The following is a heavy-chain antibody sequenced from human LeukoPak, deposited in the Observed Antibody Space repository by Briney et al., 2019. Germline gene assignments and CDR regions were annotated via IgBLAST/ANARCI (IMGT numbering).Heavy chain of an antibody. CDR3: ARHGSKNYYGSGSYYRPYYFDY. J-gene: IGHJ4*02. CDR2: INHSGST. CDR1: GGSFSGYY. D-gene: IGHD3-10*01. V-gene: IGHV4-34*01. Sequence: TSETLSLTCAVYGGSFSGYYWSWIRQPPGKGLEWIGEINHSGSTNYNPSLKSRVTISVDTSKNQFSLKLSSVTAADTAVYYCARHGSKNYYGSGSYYRPYYFDYWGQGTLVTVSS.